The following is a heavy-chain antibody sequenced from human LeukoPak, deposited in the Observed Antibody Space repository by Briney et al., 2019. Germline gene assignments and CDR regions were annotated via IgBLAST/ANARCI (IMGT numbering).Heavy chain of an antibody. D-gene: IGHD3-10*02. Sequence: SVKVSCKASGGTFSSYAISWVRQAPGQGLEWMGGIIPIFGTANYAQKFQGRVTITADESTSTAYMELSSQRSEDTAVYYCARITMFNYPPDYWGQGTLVTVSS. CDR1: GGTFSSYA. J-gene: IGHJ4*02. V-gene: IGHV1-69*13. CDR3: ARITMFNYPPDY. CDR2: IIPIFGTA.